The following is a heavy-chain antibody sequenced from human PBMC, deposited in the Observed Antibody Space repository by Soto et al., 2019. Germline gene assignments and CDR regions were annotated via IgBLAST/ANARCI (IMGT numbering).Heavy chain of an antibody. D-gene: IGHD5-12*01. CDR2: ISYDGSNK. Sequence: PGGSLRLSCAASGFTFSSYDMHWVRQAPGKGLEWVAVISYDGSNKYYADSVKGRFTISRDKSKNTLYLQMNSLRAEDTAVYYCAKDVVSTIPIYYGMDVWGQGTRVTVSS. CDR3: AKDVVSTIPIYYGMDV. CDR1: GFTFSSYD. J-gene: IGHJ6*02. V-gene: IGHV3-30*18.